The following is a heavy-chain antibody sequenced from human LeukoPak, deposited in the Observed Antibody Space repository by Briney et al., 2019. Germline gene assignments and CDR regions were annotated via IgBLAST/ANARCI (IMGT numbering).Heavy chain of an antibody. J-gene: IGHJ4*02. CDR3: ARGWFDF. Sequence: GGSLRLSCAASGFTFSNYEMNWVRQAPGKGLEWVSYISSSGDIIDYAASVKGRFTISRDNAKNSLYLQMNSLRAEDTAVYYCARGWFDFWGQGTLVTVSS. CDR2: ISSSGDII. V-gene: IGHV3-48*03. CDR1: GFTFSNYE.